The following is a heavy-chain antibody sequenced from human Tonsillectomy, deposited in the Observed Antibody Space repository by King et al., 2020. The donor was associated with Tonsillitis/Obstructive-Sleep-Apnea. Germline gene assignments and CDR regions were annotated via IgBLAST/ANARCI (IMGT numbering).Heavy chain of an antibody. CDR1: GFTFSSFG. Sequence: VQLVGSGGGVVQPGRSLRLSCAASGFTFSSFGMHWVRQAPGKGLEWVAIIWYDGSNKYYADSVKGRFTISRDNSKNTLYLQMNSLRAEDTAVYYCARDGYCSSTSCQFDYWGQGTLVTVSS. V-gene: IGHV3-33*01. CDR2: IWYDGSNK. J-gene: IGHJ4*02. D-gene: IGHD2-2*03. CDR3: ARDGYCSSTSCQFDY.